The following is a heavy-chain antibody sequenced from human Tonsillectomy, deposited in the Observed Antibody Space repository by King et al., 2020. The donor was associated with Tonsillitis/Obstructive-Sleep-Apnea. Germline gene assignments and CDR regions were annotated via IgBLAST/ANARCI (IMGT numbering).Heavy chain of an antibody. D-gene: IGHD7-27*01. CDR2: INPNTGDT. CDR1: GYTFTGYY. V-gene: IGHV1-2*02. CDR3: ASNWGSPSNFEY. J-gene: IGHJ4*02. Sequence: QLVQSGAEVKKPGASVKVSCRASGYTFTGYYIHWVRQAPGQGLEWMGWINPNTGDTNYAQKFQGRVTLTRDTSISTAYMELSRLRSDDTAVYYCASNWGSPSNFEYWGQGTLVTVSS.